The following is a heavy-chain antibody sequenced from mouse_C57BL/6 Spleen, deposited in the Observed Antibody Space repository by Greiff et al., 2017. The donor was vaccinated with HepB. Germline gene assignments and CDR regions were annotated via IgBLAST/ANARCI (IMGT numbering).Heavy chain of an antibody. V-gene: IGHV1-82*01. CDR1: GYAFSSSW. D-gene: IGHD2-12*01. CDR2: IYPGDGDT. J-gene: IGHJ4*01. Sequence: QAQLQQSGPELVKPGASVKISCKASGYAFSSSWMNWVKQRPGKGLEWIGRIYPGDGDTNYNGKFKGKATLTADKSSSTAYMQLSSLTSEDSAVYFCARYDLGSGYYAMDYWGQGTSVTVSS. CDR3: ARYDLGSGYYAMDY.